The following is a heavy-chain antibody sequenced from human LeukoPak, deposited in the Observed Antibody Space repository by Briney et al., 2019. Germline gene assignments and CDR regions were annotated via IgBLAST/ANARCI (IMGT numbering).Heavy chain of an antibody. CDR2: IYYSGST. J-gene: IGHJ4*02. Sequence: SETLSLTCTVSGGSISSYYWSWIRQPPGKGLEWIGYIYYSGSTNYNPSLKSRVTISVDTSKNQFSLKLSSVTAADTAVYYCARGLYRYGRSTFDYWGQGTLVTVSS. V-gene: IGHV4-59*08. CDR3: ARGLYRYGRSTFDY. CDR1: GGSISSYY. D-gene: IGHD2-2*02.